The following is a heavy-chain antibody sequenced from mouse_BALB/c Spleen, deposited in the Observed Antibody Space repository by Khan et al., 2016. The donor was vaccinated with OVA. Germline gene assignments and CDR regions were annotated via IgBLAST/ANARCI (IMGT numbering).Heavy chain of an antibody. D-gene: IGHD2-3*01. CDR1: GYSITSDYA. J-gene: IGHJ4*01. CDR3: ARDGSRYNYAMDY. Sequence: EVELVESGPGLVKPSQSLSLTCTVTGYSITSDYAWNWIRQFPGNKLEWMGYISYSGSTNYNPAPKSRISITRDTSKNQLFLQLNSVSTEDTATYDCARDGSRYNYAMDYWGQGTSVTVSS. CDR2: ISYSGST. V-gene: IGHV3-2*02.